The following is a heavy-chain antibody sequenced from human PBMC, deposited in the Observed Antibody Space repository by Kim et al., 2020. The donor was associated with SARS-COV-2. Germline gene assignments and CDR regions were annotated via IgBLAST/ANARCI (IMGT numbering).Heavy chain of an antibody. V-gene: IGHV4-39*01. D-gene: IGHD3-10*01. J-gene: IGHJ5*02. CDR2: IYYSGST. CDR3: ARTPGELAWFDP. Sequence: SETLSLTCTVSGGSISSSSYYWGWIRQPPGKGLEWIGSIYYSGSTYYNPSLKSRVTISVDTSKNQFSLKLSSVTAADTAVYYCARTPGELAWFDPWGQGTLVTVSS. CDR1: GGSISSSSYY.